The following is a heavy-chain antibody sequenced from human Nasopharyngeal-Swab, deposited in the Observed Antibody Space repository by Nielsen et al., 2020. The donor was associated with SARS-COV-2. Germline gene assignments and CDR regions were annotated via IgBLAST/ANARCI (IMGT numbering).Heavy chain of an antibody. J-gene: IGHJ4*02. CDR1: GFTFSSYS. V-gene: IGHV3-21*01. CDR2: ISSSSSYI. D-gene: IGHD2-21*02. Sequence: GESLKISCAASGFTFSSYSMNWVRQAPGKGLEWVSSISSSSSYIYYADSVKGRFTISRDNAKNSLYLQMNSLRAEDTAVYYCARDLAGSSAYCGGDCYLNDYWGQGTLVTVSS. CDR3: ARDLAGSSAYCGGDCYLNDY.